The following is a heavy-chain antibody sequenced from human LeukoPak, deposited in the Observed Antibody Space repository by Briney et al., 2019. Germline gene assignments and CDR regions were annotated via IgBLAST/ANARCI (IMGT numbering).Heavy chain of an antibody. D-gene: IGHD3-22*01. CDR3: ARFGYYYDSSGYVFRSD. CDR2: IYYSGST. V-gene: IGHV4-59*01. Sequence: SETLSLTCTVSGGSISSYYWSWIRQPPGKGLEWIGYIYYSGSTNYNPSLKSRVTISVDTSKNQFSLKPSSVTAADTAVYYCARFGYYYDSSGYVFRSDWGQGTLVTVSS. CDR1: GGSISSYY. J-gene: IGHJ4*02.